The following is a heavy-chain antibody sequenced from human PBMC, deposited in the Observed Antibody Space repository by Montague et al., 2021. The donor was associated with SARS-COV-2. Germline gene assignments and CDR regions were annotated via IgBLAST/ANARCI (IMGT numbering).Heavy chain of an antibody. V-gene: IGHV2-70*11. CDR1: GFSLKTPGVC. D-gene: IGHD1-26*01. CDR2: IDWDGDK. Sequence: PALVKPTQTVTLTCTFSGFSLKTPGVCVSWIRQPPGKALEWLARIDWDGDKDFSTSLKTRLTVSRDTSKNQVVLTMTNMDPGDTATYYCARTSPYSGSYKEFDYWGQGVLVTVSS. J-gene: IGHJ4*02. CDR3: ARTSPYSGSYKEFDY.